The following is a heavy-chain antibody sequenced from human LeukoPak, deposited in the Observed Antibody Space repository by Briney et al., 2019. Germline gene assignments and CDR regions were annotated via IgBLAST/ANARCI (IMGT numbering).Heavy chain of an antibody. D-gene: IGHD3-10*01. Sequence: PSETLSLTCTVSGGSISDYYWTWIRQPPGKGLEWIGYIFTSGTSDYNPSLKSRVAISVDTSKNQFSLKLRPVTAADTAVYYCASASQFGTFDSWGQGTLVVVSS. CDR1: GGSISDYY. CDR2: IFTSGTS. CDR3: ASASQFGTFDS. J-gene: IGHJ4*02. V-gene: IGHV4-4*09.